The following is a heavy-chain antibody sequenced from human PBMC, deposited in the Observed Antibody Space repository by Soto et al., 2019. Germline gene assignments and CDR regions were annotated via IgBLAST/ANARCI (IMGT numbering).Heavy chain of an antibody. Sequence: PSETLSLTCTVSGGSISSGDYYWSWIRQPPGKGLEWIGYIYYSGSTYYNPSLKSRVTISVDTSKNQFSLRLSSVTAADTAVYYCARDALKYYYGSGSHFDTWGQGALVTVSS. CDR2: IYYSGST. CDR3: ARDALKYYYGSGSHFDT. V-gene: IGHV4-30-4*01. D-gene: IGHD3-10*01. CDR1: GGSISSGDYY. J-gene: IGHJ5*02.